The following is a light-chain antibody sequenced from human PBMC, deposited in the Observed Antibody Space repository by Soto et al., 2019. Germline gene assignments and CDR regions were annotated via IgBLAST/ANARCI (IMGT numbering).Light chain of an antibody. CDR2: DES. CDR3: QESDTRHLT. V-gene: IGKV1-33*01. Sequence: RMSTEPATLDVAVGDRVAITCQESQDISNYLNWYQKKKGKEXKXXXYDESNLETGVHSRLRGSGSGNDFNLTIFILQPEDIATYYCQESDTRHLTFCGGTQVDI. CDR1: QDISNY. J-gene: IGKJ4*01.